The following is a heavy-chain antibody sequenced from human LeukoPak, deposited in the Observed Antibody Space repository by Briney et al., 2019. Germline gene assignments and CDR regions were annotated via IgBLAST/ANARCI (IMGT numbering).Heavy chain of an antibody. D-gene: IGHD6-13*01. CDR2: IWYDGSNK. J-gene: IGHJ4*02. CDR3: AKVMYSSSWYGFDY. V-gene: IGHV3-33*06. Sequence: GSLRLSCGASGFTFSSHGMHWVRQPPGKGLEWVAVIWYDGSNKYYADSVKGRFTISRDNSKNMVYLQMNSLRAEDTALYYCAKVMYSSSWYGFDYWGQGTLVTVSS. CDR1: GFTFSSHG.